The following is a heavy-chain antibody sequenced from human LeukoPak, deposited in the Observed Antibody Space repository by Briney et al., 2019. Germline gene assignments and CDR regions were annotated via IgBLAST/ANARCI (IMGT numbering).Heavy chain of an antibody. Sequence: ASVKVSCKASGYTFTSYGISWVRQAPGHGLEWMGWISAYNGNTNYAQKLQGRVTITADESTSTAYLELSSLRSEDTAVYYCATSLPYGYYDSGGSNWFDPWGQGTLVTVSS. V-gene: IGHV1-18*01. CDR2: ISAYNGNT. J-gene: IGHJ5*02. CDR1: GYTFTSYG. CDR3: ATSLPYGYYDSGGSNWFDP. D-gene: IGHD3-22*01.